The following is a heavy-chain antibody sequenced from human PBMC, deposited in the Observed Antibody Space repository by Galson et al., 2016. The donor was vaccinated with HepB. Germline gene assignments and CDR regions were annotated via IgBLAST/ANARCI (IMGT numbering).Heavy chain of an antibody. D-gene: IGHD3-3*01. V-gene: IGHV3-23*01. Sequence: SLRLSCAASGFSFSSYGMSWVRQAPGKGLEWVSAITDRGDGATYADSVRGRFTLSRDNSKNTLYLQMNSLRAEDTAMYYCAKPYGWNGPYLPYDSWGQGTRVTVSS. CDR2: ITDRGDGA. J-gene: IGHJ4*02. CDR3: AKPYGWNGPYLPYDS. CDR1: GFSFSSYG.